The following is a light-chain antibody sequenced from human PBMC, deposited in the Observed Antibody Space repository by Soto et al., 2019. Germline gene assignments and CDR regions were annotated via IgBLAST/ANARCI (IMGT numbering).Light chain of an antibody. J-gene: IGLJ2*01. CDR2: DVG. CDR3: SSYGASSTL. CDR1: TSDIGGYNY. V-gene: IGLV2-14*03. Sequence: QSALTQPASVSGSPGQSITISYTGSTSDIGGYNYVSWYQQHPGKAPKLLIYDVGYRPSGISDRFSGSKSGNTASLTISGLQPEDEADYYCSSYGASSTLFGGGTKLTVL.